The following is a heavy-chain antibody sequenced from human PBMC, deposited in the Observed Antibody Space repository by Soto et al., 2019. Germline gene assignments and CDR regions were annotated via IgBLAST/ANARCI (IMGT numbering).Heavy chain of an antibody. Sequence: PGESLKISCKGSGHSFTSHWIGWVRQMPGKGLEWMGIIYPGDSDTRYSPSFQGQVTISADRSVSTAYLQWSSLKASDTAIYYYARLRADCSGGTCYSYYFDYWGQGTLVTVSS. J-gene: IGHJ4*02. D-gene: IGHD2-15*01. V-gene: IGHV5-51*01. CDR3: ARLRADCSGGTCYSYYFDY. CDR1: GHSFTSHW. CDR2: IYPGDSDT.